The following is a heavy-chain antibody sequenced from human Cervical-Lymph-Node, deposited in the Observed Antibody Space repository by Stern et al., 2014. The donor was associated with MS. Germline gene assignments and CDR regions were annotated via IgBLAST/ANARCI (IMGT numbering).Heavy chain of an antibody. J-gene: IGHJ5*01. CDR3: ARHVGVSSSWYRWFDS. CDR2: VYYSGNT. D-gene: IGHD6-19*01. V-gene: IGHV4-39*01. Sequence: QVQLQESGPGLVKPSETLSLTCTVSRDSISSPHYYWAWIRQPPGEGLEWIGSVYYSGNTYYNPSLKSRVTISVDSSRHQFFLKLTSVIALDTAVYFWARHVGVSSSWYRWFDSWGQGALVTVSS. CDR1: RDSISSPHYY.